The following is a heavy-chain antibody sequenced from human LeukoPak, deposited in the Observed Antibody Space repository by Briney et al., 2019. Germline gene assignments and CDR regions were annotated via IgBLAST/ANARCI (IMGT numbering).Heavy chain of an antibody. CDR2: ISSSSSYI. CDR1: GFTFSSYS. V-gene: IGHV3-21*01. CDR3: ARGGRAAAGTSY. D-gene: IGHD6-13*01. Sequence: PGGSLRLSCAASGFTFSSYSMNWARQAPGKGLEWVSSISSSSSYIYYADSVKGRFTISRDNAKNSLYLQMNSLRAEDTAVYYCARGGRAAAGTSYWGQGTLVTVSS. J-gene: IGHJ4*02.